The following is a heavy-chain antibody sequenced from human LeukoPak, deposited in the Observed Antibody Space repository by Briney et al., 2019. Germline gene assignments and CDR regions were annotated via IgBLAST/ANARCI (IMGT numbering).Heavy chain of an antibody. CDR2: ISSSSSYI. Sequence: GGSLRLSCAASGFTFSIYSMNWVRQAPGKGLEWVSSISSSSSYIYYADSVKGRFTISRDNAKNSLYLQMNSLRAEDTAVYYCARSLQGGNFDAFDIWGQGTMVTVSS. D-gene: IGHD4-23*01. V-gene: IGHV3-21*01. CDR3: ARSLQGGNFDAFDI. CDR1: GFTFSIYS. J-gene: IGHJ3*02.